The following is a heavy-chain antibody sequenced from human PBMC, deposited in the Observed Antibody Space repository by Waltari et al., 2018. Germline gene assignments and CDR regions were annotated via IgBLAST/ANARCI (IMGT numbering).Heavy chain of an antibody. CDR2: ITSSGSQI. V-gene: IGHV3-21*01. D-gene: IGHD3-10*01. CDR1: GFDFSTNR. J-gene: IGHJ4*02. Sequence: EVQLVESGGGLVKPGGPLRLSCVVSGFDFSTNRIDGVRQAPGKGLEWLSFITSSGSQIFYADSVKGRFTISRDNAKNSLFLQMNSLRVEDTAIYYCARDFVGSLDYWGQGTLVTVSS. CDR3: ARDFVGSLDY.